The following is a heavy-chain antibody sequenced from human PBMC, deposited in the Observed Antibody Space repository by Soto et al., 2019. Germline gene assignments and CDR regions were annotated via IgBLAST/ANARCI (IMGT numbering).Heavy chain of an antibody. CDR2: IYYSGST. CDR1: GGSISSYY. D-gene: IGHD4-17*01. CDR3: ARENDYGDPLDY. J-gene: IGHJ4*02. V-gene: IGHV4-59*01. Sequence: SETLSLTCTVSGGSISSYYWSWIRQPPGKGLEWIGYIYYSGSTNYNPSLKSRVTRSVDTSKNQFSLKLSSVTAADTAVYYCARENDYGDPLDYWGQGTLVTVSS.